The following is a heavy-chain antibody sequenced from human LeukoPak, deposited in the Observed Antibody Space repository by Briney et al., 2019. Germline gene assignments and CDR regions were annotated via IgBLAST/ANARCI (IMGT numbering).Heavy chain of an antibody. J-gene: IGHJ4*02. CDR2: ISSSGSII. D-gene: IGHD3-10*01. V-gene: IGHV3-48*03. CDR1: GFTFSSYE. Sequence: GGSLRLSCAASGFTFSSYEMNWVRQAPGKGLEWVSYISSSGSIIYYADSVKGRFTISRDNAKRSLYLQMNSLRAEDTAVYYCARAVRGVIRAFDYWGQGTLVTVSS. CDR3: ARAVRGVIRAFDY.